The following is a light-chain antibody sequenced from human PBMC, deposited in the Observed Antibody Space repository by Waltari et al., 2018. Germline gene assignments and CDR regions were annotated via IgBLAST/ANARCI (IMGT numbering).Light chain of an antibody. V-gene: IGKV3-20*01. J-gene: IGKJ1*01. CDR1: QSVSTF. Sequence: EIVLTQSPGTLSLSPGERATLSCRASQSVSTFLAWYQPKPGQAPRLLIYGTSSRATGIPDRFSGSGSGTNFTLTVSRLEPEDFAVYYCQQFGSSPRTFGQGTKVEIK. CDR3: QQFGSSPRT. CDR2: GTS.